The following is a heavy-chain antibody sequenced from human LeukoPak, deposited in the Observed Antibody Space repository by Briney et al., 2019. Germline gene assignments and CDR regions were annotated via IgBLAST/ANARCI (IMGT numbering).Heavy chain of an antibody. D-gene: IGHD2-21*02. J-gene: IGHJ6*02. Sequence: GGPLRLSCEASGFTFSSYDMHWVRQVTGKGLEWVSYIGTKEDTNYPDSARGRFTTSRENARNSLYFQMNYLRAEDTAVYYCVRAPVGEWRNGGCFSSHLDVWGQGTTVIVSS. CDR3: VRAPVGEWRNGGCFSSHLDV. CDR2: IGTKEDT. V-gene: IGHV3-13*04. CDR1: GFTFSSYD.